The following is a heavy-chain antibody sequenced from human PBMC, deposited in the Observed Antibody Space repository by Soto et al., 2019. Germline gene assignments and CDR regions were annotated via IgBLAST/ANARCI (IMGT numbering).Heavy chain of an antibody. CDR3: AKDAYTPIRTTAHDSGGLDH. J-gene: IGHJ4*02. V-gene: IGHV3-30*18. CDR2: ISRDGNNK. CDR1: GFTFRFYD. Sequence: VQLVESGGGVVQPGRSLRLSCATSGFTFRFYDMHWVRQAPGKGLEWVAIISRDGNNKVYGDSVKGRFTISRDNSKNTLYLQMNSLRGEDTAVYYCAKDAYTPIRTTAHDSGGLDHWGRGTLVTVSS. D-gene: IGHD4-4*01.